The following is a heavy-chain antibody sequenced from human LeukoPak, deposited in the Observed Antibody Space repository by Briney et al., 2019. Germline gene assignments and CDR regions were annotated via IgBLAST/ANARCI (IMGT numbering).Heavy chain of an antibody. Sequence: PSETLSLTCAVYGGSFRGYYWSWIRQPPGKGLEWIGEINHSGSTNYNPSLKSRVTISVDTSKNQFSLKLSSVTAADTAVYYCARETSDTTPYFDYWGQGTLVTVSS. D-gene: IGHD1-26*01. CDR1: GGSFRGYY. CDR3: ARETSDTTPYFDY. CDR2: INHSGST. V-gene: IGHV4-34*01. J-gene: IGHJ4*02.